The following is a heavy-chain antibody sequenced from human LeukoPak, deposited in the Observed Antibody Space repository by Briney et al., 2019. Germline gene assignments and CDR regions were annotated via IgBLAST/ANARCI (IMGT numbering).Heavy chain of an antibody. Sequence: QPGGSLRLSCAASGFTFSSYSMNWVRQAPGKGLEWVSYISSSSSTIYYADSVKGRFTISRDNAKNSLYLQMNSLRAEDTAVYYCARADREIVGATTMDYWGQGTLVTVSS. CDR3: ARADREIVGATTMDY. CDR2: ISSSSSTI. CDR1: GFTFSSYS. V-gene: IGHV3-48*01. J-gene: IGHJ4*02. D-gene: IGHD1-26*01.